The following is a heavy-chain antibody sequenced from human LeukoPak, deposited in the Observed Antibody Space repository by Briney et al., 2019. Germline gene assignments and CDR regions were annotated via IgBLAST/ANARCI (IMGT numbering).Heavy chain of an antibody. V-gene: IGHV4-39*01. CDR1: GGSISSSSYY. Sequence: PSDTLSLTCTVSGGSISSSSYYWGWIRQPPGKGLEWIGTIYYSGSTYYNPSLKSRVTISVDTSKNQFSPKLSSVTAADTAVYYCALRRSGTYYFDYWGQGTLVTVSS. J-gene: IGHJ4*02. CDR2: IYYSGST. CDR3: ALRRSGTYYFDY. D-gene: IGHD2-15*01.